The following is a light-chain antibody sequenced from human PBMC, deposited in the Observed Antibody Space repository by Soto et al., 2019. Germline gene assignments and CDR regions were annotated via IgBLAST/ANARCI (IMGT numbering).Light chain of an antibody. CDR2: EVS. V-gene: IGLV2-14*03. CDR3: SSYTTSTTVV. CDR1: SSDVGGYNY. Sequence: QSALTQPPSASGSPGQSVTISCTGTSSDVGGYNYVSWYQQHPGKAPKLMIYEVSSRPSGVSNRFSGSKSGNTASLTISGLQPEDEADYYCSSYTTSTTVVFGTGTKLTVL. J-gene: IGLJ1*01.